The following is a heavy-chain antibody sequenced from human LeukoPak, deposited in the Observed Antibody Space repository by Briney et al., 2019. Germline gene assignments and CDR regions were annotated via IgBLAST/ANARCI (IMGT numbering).Heavy chain of an antibody. CDR2: ISGSGGST. CDR1: GFTFSSYA. D-gene: IGHD3-3*01. Sequence: GGSLRLSCAASGFTFSSYAMSWVRQAPGKGLEWVPAISGSGGSTYYADSVKGRFTISRDNSKNTLYLQMNSLRAEDTAVYYCAKDLGGDFWSGLGMDVWGQGTTVTVSS. V-gene: IGHV3-23*01. CDR3: AKDLGGDFWSGLGMDV. J-gene: IGHJ6*02.